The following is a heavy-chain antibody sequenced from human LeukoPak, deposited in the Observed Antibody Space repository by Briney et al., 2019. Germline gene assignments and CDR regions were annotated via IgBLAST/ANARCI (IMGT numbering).Heavy chain of an antibody. CDR3: AREGRGYSSGTFDY. Sequence: GGSLRLSCAASGFTFDDYGMSWVRQAPGKGLEWVSGINWNGGSTGYADSVKGRFTISRDNAKNSLYLQMNSLRAEDTALYYCAREGRGYSSGTFDYWGQGTLVTVSS. J-gene: IGHJ4*02. CDR2: INWNGGST. V-gene: IGHV3-20*04. D-gene: IGHD6-19*01. CDR1: GFTFDDYG.